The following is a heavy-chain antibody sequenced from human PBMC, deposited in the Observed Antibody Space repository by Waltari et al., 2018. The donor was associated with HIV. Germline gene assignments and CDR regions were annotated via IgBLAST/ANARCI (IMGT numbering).Heavy chain of an antibody. CDR3: TTDSDYYDSSGYYYWFDY. V-gene: IGHV3-15*01. D-gene: IGHD3-22*01. CDR1: GFTFSNAW. J-gene: IGHJ4*02. Sequence: GGLVKPGGSLRLSCAASGFTFSNAWMSWVRQAPGKGLEWVGRIKSKTDGGTTDYAAPVKGRFTISRDDSKNTLYLQMNSLKTEDTAVYYCTTDSDYYDSSGYYYWFDYWGQGTLVTVSS. CDR2: IKSKTDGGTT.